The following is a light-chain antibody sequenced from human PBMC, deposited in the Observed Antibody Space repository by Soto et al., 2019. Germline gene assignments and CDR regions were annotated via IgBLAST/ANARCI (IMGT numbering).Light chain of an antibody. V-gene: IGLV1-51*01. J-gene: IGLJ3*02. CDR3: GTWDSSLSVWL. CDR1: SSNIGNNY. CDR2: DNN. Sequence: QSVLTQPPSVSAAPGQTVTISCSGSSSNIGNNYVSWYQHLPGTAPKLLIYDNNKRPSGIPDRFSGSKSGTSATLGITGLQTGDEADYYCGTWDSSLSVWLFGGGTKLTVL.